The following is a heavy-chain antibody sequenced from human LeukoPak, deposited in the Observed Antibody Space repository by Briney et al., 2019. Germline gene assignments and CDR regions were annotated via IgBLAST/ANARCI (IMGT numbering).Heavy chain of an antibody. D-gene: IGHD6-13*01. V-gene: IGHV3-7*01. CDR1: GFTFNSYW. CDR2: IKQVGSEK. CDR3: ARLSTALADNDN. J-gene: IGHJ4*02. Sequence: LPGRSLRLSCAASGFTFNSYWMHWVRQAPGKGLVWVSNIKQVGSEKYYVDSVKGRFTTSRVNAKNSLYLQINSLRAEDTAVYYCARLSTALADNDNWGQGTLVTVSS.